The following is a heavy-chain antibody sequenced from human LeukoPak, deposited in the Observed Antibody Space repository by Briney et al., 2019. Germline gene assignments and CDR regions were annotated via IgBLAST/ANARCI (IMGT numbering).Heavy chain of an antibody. J-gene: IGHJ4*02. Sequence: PGGSLRLSCAASGFTFSSYWMSWVRQAPGNGLEWVANIKQDGSEKYYADSVKGRFTISRDNAKNSLYLQMNSLRAEDTAVYYCARDSSSGWGHFDYWGQGTLVTVSS. CDR2: IKQDGSEK. V-gene: IGHV3-7*01. D-gene: IGHD6-19*01. CDR3: ARDSSSGWGHFDY. CDR1: GFTFSSYW.